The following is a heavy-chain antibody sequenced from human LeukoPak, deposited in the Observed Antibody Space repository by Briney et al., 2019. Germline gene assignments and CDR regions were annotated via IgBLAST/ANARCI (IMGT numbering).Heavy chain of an antibody. CDR2: MNQDGSEK. Sequence: GGSLRLSCAASGFTFSNYWMSWVRQAPGKGLEWVANMNQDGSEKHYVDSVKGRFTISRDNARNSLHLQMDSLRVEDTAVYHCARYYYGSGSYYSHFDYWGQGTLVTVSS. D-gene: IGHD3-10*01. J-gene: IGHJ4*02. V-gene: IGHV3-7*01. CDR1: GFTFSNYW. CDR3: ARYYYGSGSYYSHFDY.